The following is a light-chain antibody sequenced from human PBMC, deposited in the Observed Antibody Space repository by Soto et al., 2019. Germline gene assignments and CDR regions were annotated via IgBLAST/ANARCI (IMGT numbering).Light chain of an antibody. J-gene: IGKJ4*01. CDR1: QSLFYISNHKNF. V-gene: IGKV4-1*01. CDR3: QQLNSYPLT. Sequence: DMVMTQSPESMAVSMGERVTINCKSXQSLFYISNHKNFLAWYQLKPGQPSKLLLFWAGSRQSGVADRFSGSRSGTDFTLTISSLQPEDVATYYCQQLNSYPLTFGGGTKVDIK. CDR2: WAG.